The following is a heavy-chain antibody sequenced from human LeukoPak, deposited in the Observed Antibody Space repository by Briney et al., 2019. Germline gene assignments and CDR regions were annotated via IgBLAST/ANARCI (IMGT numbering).Heavy chain of an antibody. J-gene: IGHJ4*02. Sequence: SETLSLTCTVSGGSISSYYWSWIRQPPGKGLQWIGYISYSESTNYNSSLKRRVTMSVDTSKNQFSLNLSSVTAADTAVYYCASSTQLGPSFFDFWGRGTLVTVSS. CDR2: ISYSEST. CDR1: GGSISSYY. CDR3: ASSTQLGPSFFDF. V-gene: IGHV4-59*01. D-gene: IGHD2-2*01.